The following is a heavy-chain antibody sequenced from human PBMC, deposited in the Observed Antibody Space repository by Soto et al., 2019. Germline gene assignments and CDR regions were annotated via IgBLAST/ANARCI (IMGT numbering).Heavy chain of an antibody. J-gene: IGHJ4*02. CDR3: ARASGWSSNYFDY. CDR1: GYTFTSYA. V-gene: IGHV1-3*01. CDR2: INAGNGNT. D-gene: IGHD6-19*01. Sequence: ASVKVSCKASGYTFTSYAMHWVRQAPGQRLEWMGWINAGNGNTKYSQRFQGRVTITRDTSASTAYMELSSLRSEDTAVYYCARASGWSSNYFDYWGQGTLVTVSS.